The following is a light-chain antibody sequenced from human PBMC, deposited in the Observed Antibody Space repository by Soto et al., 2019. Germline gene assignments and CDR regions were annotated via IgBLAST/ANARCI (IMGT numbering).Light chain of an antibody. CDR2: EVN. CDR1: SSDVRGYTY. V-gene: IGLV2-14*01. CDR3: SSYTSSSTLYV. J-gene: IGLJ1*01. Sequence: QSALTQPASVSGCPRQSITVSCTGASSDVRGYTYVSWYQQHPGKAPKLMIYEVNNRPSGVSHRFSGSKSGNTASLTISGLQAEDEADYYCSSYTSSSTLYVFGTGTKLTVL.